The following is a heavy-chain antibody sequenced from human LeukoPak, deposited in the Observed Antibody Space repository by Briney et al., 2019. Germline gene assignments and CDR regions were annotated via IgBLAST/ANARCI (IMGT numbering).Heavy chain of an antibody. V-gene: IGHV3-30*18. CDR3: AKSEGVGYYYDSSGYQQFDY. J-gene: IGHJ4*02. Sequence: GGSLRLSCAASGFTFSSYGMHWVRQAPGKGLEWVAVISYDGSNKYYADSVKGRFTISRDNSKNTLYLQMNSLRAEDTAVYYCAKSEGVGYYYDSSGYQQFDYWGQGTLVTVSS. CDR1: GFTFSSYG. D-gene: IGHD3-22*01. CDR2: ISYDGSNK.